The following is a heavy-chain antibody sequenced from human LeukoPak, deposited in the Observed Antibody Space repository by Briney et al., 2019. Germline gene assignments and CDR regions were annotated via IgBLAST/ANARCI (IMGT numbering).Heavy chain of an antibody. CDR3: VRFGVNYDMDV. CDR2: IHYSGRA. Sequence: SETLSLTCSVSGGSISGYYWTWVRQPPGKGLEWIGQIHYSGRADYNPSLKSRITMSVDTSRNQISLKLSSATAADTAIYYCVRFGVNYDMDVWGQGTTVTVFS. D-gene: IGHD3-16*01. J-gene: IGHJ6*02. CDR1: GGSISGYY. V-gene: IGHV4-59*01.